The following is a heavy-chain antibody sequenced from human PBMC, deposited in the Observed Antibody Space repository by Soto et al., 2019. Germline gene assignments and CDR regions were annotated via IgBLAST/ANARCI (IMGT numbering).Heavy chain of an antibody. Sequence: LRLSFASSGFIFSYYHITWIRQSPCKGLEWFSYISPTGITIYDSYSMKVRINISRYNAKNSLFLQIHSVRAEDTAVYYCARFCTSGTCYSYLQFYYLGVAVWGKGHTVNLSS. V-gene: IGHV3-11*01. CDR1: GFIFSYYH. J-gene: IGHJ6*04. CDR2: ISPTGITI. D-gene: IGHD2-15*01. CDR3: ARFCTSGTCYSYLQFYYLGVAV.